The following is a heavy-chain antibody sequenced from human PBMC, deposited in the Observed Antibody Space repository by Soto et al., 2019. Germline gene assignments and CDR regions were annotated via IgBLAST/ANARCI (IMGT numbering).Heavy chain of an antibody. CDR3: ARDSYSKD. CDR2: LYTGGET. CDR1: GFTVSSSY. V-gene: IGHV3-66*01. Sequence: EVQLVESGGGLVQPAGSLRLSCAVSGFTVSSSYMSWVRQAPGKGLEWVSVLYTGGETHYADSVKGRFIISRDNSKNTLYLQMNSLRGEDTAVYYCARDSYSKDWGQGTLVTVSS. D-gene: IGHD4-4*01. J-gene: IGHJ4*02.